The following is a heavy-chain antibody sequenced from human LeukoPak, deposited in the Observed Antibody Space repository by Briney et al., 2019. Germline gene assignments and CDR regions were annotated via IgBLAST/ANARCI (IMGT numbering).Heavy chain of an antibody. D-gene: IGHD3-9*01. Sequence: GGSLRLSCAASGFTFSSYSMNWVRQAPGKGLEWVSSISSSSSYIYYADSVQGRFTISRDNAKNSLYLQMNSLRAEDTAVYYCARATHYDILTGYEAVYWGQGTLVTVSS. V-gene: IGHV3-21*01. J-gene: IGHJ4*02. CDR2: ISSSSSYI. CDR1: GFTFSSYS. CDR3: ARATHYDILTGYEAVY.